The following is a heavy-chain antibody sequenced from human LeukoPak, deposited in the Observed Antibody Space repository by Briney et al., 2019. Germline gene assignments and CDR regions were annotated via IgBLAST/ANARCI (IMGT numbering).Heavy chain of an antibody. J-gene: IGHJ4*02. CDR2: IVVGSGNT. D-gene: IGHD3-10*01. CDR3: AAVPPYGSVDY. CDR1: GFTFTSSA. V-gene: IGHV1-58*01. Sequence: GTSVKVSCKASGFTFTSSAVQWVRQARGQRLEWIGWIVVGSGNTNYAQKFQERVTITRDMSTSTAYMELSSLRSEDTAVYYCAAVPPYGSVDYWGQGTLVTVSS.